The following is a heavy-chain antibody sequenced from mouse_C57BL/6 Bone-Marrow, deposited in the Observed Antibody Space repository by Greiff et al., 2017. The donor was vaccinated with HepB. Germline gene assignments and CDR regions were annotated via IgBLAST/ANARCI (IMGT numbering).Heavy chain of an antibody. CDR3: QWWYDYVYFDY. D-gene: IGHD2-4*01. CDR1: GYTFTSYG. CDR2: IYPRSGNT. V-gene: IGHV1-81*01. Sequence: VKVVESGAELARPGASVKLSCKASGYTFTSYGISWVKQRTGQGLEWIGEIYPRSGNTYYNEKFKGKATLTADKSSSTAYMELRSLTSEDSAVYVCQWWYDYVYFDYWGQGTTLTVSS. J-gene: IGHJ2*01.